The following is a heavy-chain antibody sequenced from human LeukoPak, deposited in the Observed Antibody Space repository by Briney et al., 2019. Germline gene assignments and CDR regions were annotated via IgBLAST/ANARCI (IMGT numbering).Heavy chain of an antibody. CDR2: TFYRSKWYN. CDR3: ASSVNNWFDP. D-gene: IGHD2-8*01. V-gene: IGHV6-1*01. Sequence: SQTLSLTCAISGDSVSSDSAAWNWLRQSPSRGLEWLGRTFYRSKWYNDYAVSVKSRITINPDTSKNQFSLQLNSVTPEDTAVYYCASSVNNWFDPGGQGTLATVSA. CDR1: GDSVSSDSAA. J-gene: IGHJ5*02.